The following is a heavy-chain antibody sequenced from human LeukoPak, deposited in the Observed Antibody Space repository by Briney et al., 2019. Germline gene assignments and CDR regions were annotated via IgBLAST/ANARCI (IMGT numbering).Heavy chain of an antibody. Sequence: GGSLRLSCAASGFTFSSYAMNWVRQAPGKGLEWVSTLIGSGGFTYYADSVKGRFTISRDNSKNTMYLQMNSLRAEDTAVYYCARGYCSGGSCYSVFWFDPWGQGTLVTVSS. J-gene: IGHJ5*02. CDR1: GFTFSSYA. D-gene: IGHD2-15*01. V-gene: IGHV3-23*01. CDR3: ARGYCSGGSCYSVFWFDP. CDR2: LIGSGGFT.